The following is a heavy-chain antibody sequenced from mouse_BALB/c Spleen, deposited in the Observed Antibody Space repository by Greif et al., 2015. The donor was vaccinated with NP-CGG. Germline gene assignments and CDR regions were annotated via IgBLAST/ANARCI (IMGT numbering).Heavy chain of an antibody. J-gene: IGHJ2*01. CDR2: ISSGGSYT. Sequence: EVHLVESGGGLVKPGGSLKLSCAASGFTFSSYAMSWVRQTPEKRLEWVATISSGGSYTYYPDSVKGRFTISRDNAKNTLYLQMRSLRSEDTAMYYCAREDRYDGYCFDYWGQGTTLTVST. CDR3: AREDRYDGYCFDY. CDR1: GFTFSSYA. V-gene: IGHV5-9-3*01. D-gene: IGHD2-14*01.